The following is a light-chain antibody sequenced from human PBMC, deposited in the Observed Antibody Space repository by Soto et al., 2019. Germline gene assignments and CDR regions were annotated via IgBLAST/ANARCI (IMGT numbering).Light chain of an antibody. CDR2: DVS. Sequence: LTQPRSVSGSPGQSVTISCTGTSSDVGGYNYVSWYQQHPGKAPKLMIYDVSKRPSGVPDRFSGSKSGNTASLTISGLQAEDGADYYCCSYAGSYTFVFGSGTKVTVL. CDR3: CSYAGSYTFV. V-gene: IGLV2-11*01. CDR1: SSDVGGYNY. J-gene: IGLJ1*01.